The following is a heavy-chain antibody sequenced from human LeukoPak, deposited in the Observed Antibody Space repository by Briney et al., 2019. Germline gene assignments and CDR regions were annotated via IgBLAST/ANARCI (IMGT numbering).Heavy chain of an antibody. CDR3: ARISSGWFFDY. CDR1: GFTVSSNY. CDR2: IYSGGST. V-gene: IGHV3-53*01. J-gene: IGHJ4*02. D-gene: IGHD6-19*01. Sequence: QSGGSLRLSCAASGFTVSSNYMSWVRQAPGKGLEWVSVIYSGGSTYYADSVKGRFTISRDNSKNTLYLQMNSLRAEDTAVYYCARISSGWFFDYWGQGTLVTVSS.